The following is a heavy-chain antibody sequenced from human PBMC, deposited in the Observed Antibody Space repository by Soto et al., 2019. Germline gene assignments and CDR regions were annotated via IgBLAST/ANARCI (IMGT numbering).Heavy chain of an antibody. J-gene: IGHJ4*02. Sequence: GGSLRLSCAASGFNFDNYYMAWVRQAPGKGLEWVANIKQDGSGTNYVDSLKGRFTISRDNAKNSLYLQMNNLRAEDSGVYFCARDTTGILDYWGQGTLVTVSS. D-gene: IGHD1-1*01. CDR3: ARDTTGILDY. V-gene: IGHV3-7*01. CDR2: IKQDGSGT. CDR1: GFNFDNYY.